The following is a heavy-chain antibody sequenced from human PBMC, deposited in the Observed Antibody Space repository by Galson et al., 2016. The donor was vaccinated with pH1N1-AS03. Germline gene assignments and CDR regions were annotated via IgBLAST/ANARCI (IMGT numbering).Heavy chain of an antibody. CDR2: IIPIFDTP. D-gene: IGHD3-3*01. V-gene: IGHV1-69*13. Sequence: SVKVSCKVSGGPFSSYAISWVRQAPGQGLEWMGGIIPIFDTPNYAQNFQGRVTITSDESTNTAYMELSSLRPEDTAVYFCARDPDYWSDRHYYYAMDVWGQGTTVTVSS. J-gene: IGHJ6*02. CDR1: GGPFSSYA. CDR3: ARDPDYWSDRHYYYAMDV.